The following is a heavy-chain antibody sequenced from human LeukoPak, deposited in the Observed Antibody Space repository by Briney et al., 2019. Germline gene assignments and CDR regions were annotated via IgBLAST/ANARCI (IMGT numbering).Heavy chain of an antibody. V-gene: IGHV1-2*02. CDR3: ARDGGPRDPKFDY. Sequence: ASVKASCKASGYTFTGYYMHWVRQAPGQGLEWMGWINPNSGGTNYAQKFQGRVTMTRDTSISTAYMELSRLRSDDTAVYYCARDGGPRDPKFDYWGQGTLVTVSS. CDR1: GYTFTGYY. J-gene: IGHJ4*02. CDR2: INPNSGGT. D-gene: IGHD3-16*01.